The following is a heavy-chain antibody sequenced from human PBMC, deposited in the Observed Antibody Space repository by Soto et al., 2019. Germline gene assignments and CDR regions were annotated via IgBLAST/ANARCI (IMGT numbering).Heavy chain of an antibody. Sequence: QVQLVESGGGVVQPGRSLRLSCAASGFTFSSYAMHWVRQAPGKGLEWVAVISSDGSNKCYADSVKGRFTISRDNSKNTLYLQMNSLRAEDTAVYYCARMASFYCSGGSCYPTYGMDVWGQGTTVTVSS. CDR3: ARMASFYCSGGSCYPTYGMDV. D-gene: IGHD2-15*01. CDR2: ISSDGSNK. V-gene: IGHV3-30-3*01. CDR1: GFTFSSYA. J-gene: IGHJ6*02.